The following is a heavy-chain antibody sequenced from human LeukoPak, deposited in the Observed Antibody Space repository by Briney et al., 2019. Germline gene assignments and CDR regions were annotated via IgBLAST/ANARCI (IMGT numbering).Heavy chain of an antibody. V-gene: IGHV4-59*01. J-gene: IGHJ4*02. CDR1: GGSISGYY. CDR2: IYYSGST. Sequence: PSETLSLTCTVSGGSISGYYWSWIRQPPGKGLEWIGYIYYSGSTNYNPSLKSRVTISVDTSKNQFSLKLSSVTAADTAVYYCARDLGYWGQGTLVTVSS. CDR3: ARDLGY.